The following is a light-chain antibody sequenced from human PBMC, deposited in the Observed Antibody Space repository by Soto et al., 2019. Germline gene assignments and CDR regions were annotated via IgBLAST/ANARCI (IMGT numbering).Light chain of an antibody. CDR2: EVS. Sequence: QSALTQPASVSGSPGRSITISCTGTSSDVGSHNLVSWYQQHPGQAPKLMIYEVSKRPLGVYARFSASKSGNTASLTISGLQAEDEADYYCCSYGGSRAVFGGGTQLTVL. CDR1: SSDVGSHNL. CDR3: CSYGGSRAV. V-gene: IGLV2-23*02. J-gene: IGLJ7*01.